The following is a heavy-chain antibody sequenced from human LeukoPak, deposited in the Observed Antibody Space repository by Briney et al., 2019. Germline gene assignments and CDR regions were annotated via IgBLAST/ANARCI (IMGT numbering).Heavy chain of an antibody. V-gene: IGHV1-8*03. J-gene: IGHJ4*02. CDR1: GYTLTELS. Sequence: ASVKVSCKVSGYTLTELSMHWVRQATGQGLEWMGWMNPNSGNTGYAQKFQGRVTITRNTSISTVYMELSSLRSEDTAVYYCARVRYSSSWYYFDYWGQGTLVTVSS. CDR3: ARVRYSSSWYYFDY. D-gene: IGHD6-13*01. CDR2: MNPNSGNT.